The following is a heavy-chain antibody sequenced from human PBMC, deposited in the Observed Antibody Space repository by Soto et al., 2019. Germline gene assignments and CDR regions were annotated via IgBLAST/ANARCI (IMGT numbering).Heavy chain of an antibody. D-gene: IGHD6-19*01. CDR3: AAHRRGWQEDY. CDR1: GLTFSNYW. J-gene: IGHJ4*02. CDR2: IIGDGSDT. Sequence: EVQLVESGGGLVQPGGSLRLSCAASGLTFSNYWMHWVRQAPGKGLVWVSRIIGDGSDTRYADSVKGRFTVSRDNAKNTVYLHMNSLRVEDTAVYYCAAHRRGWQEDYWGQGTLVTVSS. V-gene: IGHV3-74*01.